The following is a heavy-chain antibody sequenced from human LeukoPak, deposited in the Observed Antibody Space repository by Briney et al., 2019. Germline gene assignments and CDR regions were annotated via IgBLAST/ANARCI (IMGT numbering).Heavy chain of an antibody. CDR1: GYSFTNYD. CDR2: LNPISGNS. V-gene: IGHV1-8*02. D-gene: IGHD3-10*01. J-gene: IGHJ6*03. Sequence: ASVKVSCKASGYSFTNYDINWVRQATGQGREWVGWLNPISGNSGYAQKLQGRVTMTTDTSTSTAYMELRSLRSDDTAVYYCARGRYYGSGSSLYYYYMDVWGKGTTVTISS. CDR3: ARGRYYGSGSSLYYYYMDV.